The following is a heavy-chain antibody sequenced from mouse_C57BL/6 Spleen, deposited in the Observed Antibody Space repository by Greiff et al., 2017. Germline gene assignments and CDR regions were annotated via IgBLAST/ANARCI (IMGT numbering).Heavy chain of an antibody. CDR2: ISRGSSTI. D-gene: IGHD1-1*01. Sequence: EVQVVESGGGLVKPGGSLKLSCAASGFTFSDYGMHWVRQAPEKGLEWVAYISRGSSTIYYADTVKGRFTISRDNAKNTLFLQMTRLRSEDTAMYYCARRYYGSSGDWYFDVWGTGTTVTVSS. CDR1: GFTFSDYG. J-gene: IGHJ1*03. CDR3: ARRYYGSSGDWYFDV. V-gene: IGHV5-17*01.